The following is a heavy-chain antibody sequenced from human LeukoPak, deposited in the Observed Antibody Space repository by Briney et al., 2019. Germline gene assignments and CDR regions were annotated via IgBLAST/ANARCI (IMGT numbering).Heavy chain of an antibody. D-gene: IGHD5-24*01. V-gene: IGHV4-34*12. J-gene: IGHJ4*02. CDR2: VFDGKTT. Sequence: PSDTLSLTCAVCGESLNNYYWSWIRQSPEKGLEWIGEVFDGKTTNYNPSLKSRVTISAVTSSNQFSLNLKSVTAADTAVYYCASGAWATRLHSWAQGTLVIVSS. CDR3: ASGAWATRLHS. CDR1: GESLNNYY.